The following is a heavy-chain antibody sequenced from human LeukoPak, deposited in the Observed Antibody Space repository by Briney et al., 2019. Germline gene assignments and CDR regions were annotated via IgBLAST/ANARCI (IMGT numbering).Heavy chain of an antibody. CDR3: ARDHIVVVPAASQDYYYYYGMDV. D-gene: IGHD2-2*01. CDR2: ISSSSSYI. CDR1: GFTFSSYW. J-gene: IGHJ6*02. V-gene: IGHV3-21*01. Sequence: GGSLRLSCAASGFTFSSYWMSWVRQAPGKGLEWVSSISSSSSYIYYADSVKGRFTISRDNAKNSLYLQMNSLRAEDTAVYYCARDHIVVVPAASQDYYYYYGMDVWGQGTTVTVSS.